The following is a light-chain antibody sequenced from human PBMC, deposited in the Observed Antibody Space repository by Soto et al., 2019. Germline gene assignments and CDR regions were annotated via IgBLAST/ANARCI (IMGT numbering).Light chain of an antibody. CDR3: TQAPQPPPT. J-gene: IGKJ1*01. CDR1: PRLLDRNGTTL. V-gene: IGKV2-28*01. Sequence: DIVMTQSHLSLTVTPGEPASISCRSSPRLLDRNGTTLLDWYLQKPGQSPQLLIYLGSNRASGVPDRFSGSGSGTDFTLKISRVQAEDVGGYYCTQAPQPPPTFGHLTKV. CDR2: LGS.